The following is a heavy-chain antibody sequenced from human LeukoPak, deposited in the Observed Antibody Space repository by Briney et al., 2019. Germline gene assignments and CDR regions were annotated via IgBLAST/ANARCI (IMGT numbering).Heavy chain of an antibody. CDR2: IYHSGST. CDR3: GRVGDDYGDYGGGNDAFDI. D-gene: IGHD4-17*01. J-gene: IGHJ3*02. Sequence: SETLSLTCTVSGYSISSGYYWGWIRQPPGKGLEWIGSIYHSGSTYYNPSLKSRVTISVDTSKNQFSLKLGSVTAADTAVYYCGRVGDDYGDYGGGNDAFDIWGQGTMVTVSS. CDR1: GYSISSGYY. V-gene: IGHV4-38-2*02.